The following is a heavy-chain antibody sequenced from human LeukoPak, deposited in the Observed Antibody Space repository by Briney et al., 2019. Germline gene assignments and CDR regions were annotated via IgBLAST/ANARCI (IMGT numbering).Heavy chain of an antibody. CDR2: ISYDGNNQ. V-gene: IGHV3-30-3*01. CDR1: GFTFSGYA. J-gene: IGHJ1*01. D-gene: IGHD2-15*01. Sequence: PGGSLRLSCAASGFTFSGYAMHWVRQAPGKGLEWVAFISYDGNNQYYADSVKGRFTISRDNSKNTLYLQMNNLRAEDTAIYYCARVGSRYCSGANCYDGFWGQGTLVSVSS. CDR3: ARVGSRYCSGANCYDGF.